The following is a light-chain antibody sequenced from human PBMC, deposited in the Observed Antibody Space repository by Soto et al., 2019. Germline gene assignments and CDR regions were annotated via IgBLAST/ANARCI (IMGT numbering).Light chain of an antibody. J-gene: IGLJ2*01. V-gene: IGLV2-14*01. CDR1: SSDIGDYDY. Sequence: QSVLTQPASVSGSPGQSITISCTGTSSDIGDYDYVSWYQHLPGKAPKLLIFDVTHRPSGVSDRFSGSKSGNTASLTISGVRPEDEADYYCSSYAVSTPLVIFGGGTKLTVL. CDR2: DVT. CDR3: SSYAVSTPLVI.